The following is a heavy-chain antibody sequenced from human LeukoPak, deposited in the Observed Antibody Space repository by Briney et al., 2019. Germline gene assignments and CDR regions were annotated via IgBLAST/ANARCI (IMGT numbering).Heavy chain of an antibody. D-gene: IGHD3-3*01. CDR3: ARGYDFWSGYYRDSAGNFDY. J-gene: IGHJ4*02. CDR1: GFTFISYS. V-gene: IGHV3-21*01. CDR2: ISSSSSYI. Sequence: GGSLRLSCVASGFTFISYSMNWVRQAPGKGLECVSSISSSSSYIYYADSVKGRFTISRDNAKNSLYLQMNSLRAEDTAVYYCARGYDFWSGYYRDSAGNFDYWGQGTLVTVSS.